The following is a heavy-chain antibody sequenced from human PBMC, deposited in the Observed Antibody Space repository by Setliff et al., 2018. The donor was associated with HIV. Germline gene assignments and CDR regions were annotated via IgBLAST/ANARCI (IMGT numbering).Heavy chain of an antibody. CDR3: ARTRGAGGPFDI. Sequence: PSETLSLTCTVSGGSFSSGGYYWSWIRQHSGKGLEWIGYIYYSGSTYNNPSLKSRITMSIDTSKNQFSLKLSSVTAADPAVYYCARTRGAGGPFDIWGQGTMVTVSS. J-gene: IGHJ3*02. CDR2: IYYSGST. V-gene: IGHV4-31*03. CDR1: GGSFSSGGYY. D-gene: IGHD2-8*02.